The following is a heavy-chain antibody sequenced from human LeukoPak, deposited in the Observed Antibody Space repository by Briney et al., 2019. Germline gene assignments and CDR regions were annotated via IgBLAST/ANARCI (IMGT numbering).Heavy chain of an antibody. V-gene: IGHV3-11*01. CDR1: GFTFKDYH. D-gene: IGHD4-23*01. CDR2: INTGGGSI. Sequence: GGSLRLSCAASGFTFKDYHMSWIRQAPGKGLEYISYINTGGGSIYYAGSVKGRFTISRDNAKNSLYLQMNSLRAEDTAVYYCARVGDYGGNSVAFDIWGQGTMVTVSS. J-gene: IGHJ3*02. CDR3: ARVGDYGGNSVAFDI.